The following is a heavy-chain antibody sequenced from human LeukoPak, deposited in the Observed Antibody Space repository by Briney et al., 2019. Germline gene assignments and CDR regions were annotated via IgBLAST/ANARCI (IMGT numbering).Heavy chain of an antibody. CDR1: GGSINSYY. CDR3: ASWGGSGTMILRSAFDI. J-gene: IGHJ3*02. V-gene: IGHV4-59*08. D-gene: IGHD3-22*01. CDR2: IYYSGST. Sequence: SETLSLTCSVSGGSINSYYWSWIRQPPGKGLEWIGYIYYSGSTNYNPSLKSRVTISVDTSKNQFSLKLSSVTAADTAVYYCASWGGSGTMILRSAFDIWGQGTMVTVSS.